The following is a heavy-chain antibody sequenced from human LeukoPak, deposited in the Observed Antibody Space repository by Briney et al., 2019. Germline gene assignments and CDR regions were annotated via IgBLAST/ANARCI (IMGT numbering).Heavy chain of an antibody. D-gene: IGHD3-3*02. CDR3: ARDSAFADY. CDR1: GYPFSAHF. CDR2: INTANGNT. Sequence: ASVRVSCKASGYPFSAHFLNWVRLAPGQRLEWMGWINTANGNTKYSQKFQDRLTITRDTSASTGYMELSSLISEDTAIYYCARDSAFADYWGQGTLVTVSS. V-gene: IGHV1-3*04. J-gene: IGHJ4*02.